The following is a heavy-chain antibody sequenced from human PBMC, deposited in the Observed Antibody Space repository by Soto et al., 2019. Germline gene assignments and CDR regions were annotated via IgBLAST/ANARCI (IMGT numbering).Heavy chain of an antibody. J-gene: IGHJ4*02. D-gene: IGHD2-2*01. CDR2: IIPILGIA. V-gene: IGHV1-69*04. CDR1: GGTFSSYT. Sequence: ASVKVSCKASGGTFSSYTISWVRQAPGQGLEWMGRIIPILGIANYAQKFQGRVTITADKSTSTAYMELSSLRSEDTAVYYCAREYCSSTSCPTPGPFDDSGQGTLVTVSS. CDR3: AREYCSSTSCPTPGPFDD.